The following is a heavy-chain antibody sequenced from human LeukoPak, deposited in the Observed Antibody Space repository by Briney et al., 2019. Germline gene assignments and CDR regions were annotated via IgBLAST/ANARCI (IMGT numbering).Heavy chain of an antibody. CDR2: IKEDGSEK. CDR1: GITFSRSW. J-gene: IGHJ3*02. CDR3: ARDWQWQQLDGDAFDI. V-gene: IGHV3-7*04. D-gene: IGHD6-13*01. Sequence: PGGSLRLSCAASGITFSRSWMSWVRQAPGKGLEWVAFIKEDGSEKYYVDSVKGRFTISRDNAKNSLFLQMNSLRAEDTAAYYCARDWQWQQLDGDAFDIWGQGTMVTVSS.